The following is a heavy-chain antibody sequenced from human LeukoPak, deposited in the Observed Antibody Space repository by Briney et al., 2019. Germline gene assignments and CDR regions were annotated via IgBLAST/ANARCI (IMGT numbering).Heavy chain of an antibody. D-gene: IGHD2-2*02. V-gene: IGHV4-61*02. CDR3: ARCTSTSCYNFDH. J-gene: IGHJ4*02. CDR2: IYTSGST. CDR1: GGSISSGSYY. Sequence: PSETLSLTCTVSGGSISSGSYYWSWIRQPAGKGLEWIGRIYTSGSTNYNPSLKSRVTISVDTSKNQFSLKLSSVTAADTAVYYCARCTSTSCYNFDHWGQGTLVTVSS.